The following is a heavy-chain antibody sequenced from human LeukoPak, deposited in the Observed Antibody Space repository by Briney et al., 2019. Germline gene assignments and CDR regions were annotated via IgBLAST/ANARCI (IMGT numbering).Heavy chain of an antibody. D-gene: IGHD3-10*01. Sequence: PGGSLRRSCAASGFTVCSNYMMGVPPAPGEGVVGASCIYSGGSTSDADSVKGRFTISRDNSKNTLYLQMNSRRAEDTAVYYCARVLHVGSGSYYLDAFDIWGQGTMVTVSS. CDR2: IYSGGST. J-gene: IGHJ3*02. CDR1: GFTVCSNY. V-gene: IGHV3-53*01. CDR3: ARVLHVGSGSYYLDAFDI.